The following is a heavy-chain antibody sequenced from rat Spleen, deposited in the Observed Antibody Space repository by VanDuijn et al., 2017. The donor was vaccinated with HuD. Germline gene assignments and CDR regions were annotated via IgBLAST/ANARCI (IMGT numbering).Heavy chain of an antibody. Sequence: EVQLVESGGGLVQPGRSMKLSCAASGFTFSNYGMAWVCQAPTKGLEWVATISYDGSSTYYRDSVKGRFTISRDNAKSTLYLQMDSLRSEDTATYYCARHTYSSYEGFDYWGQGVMVTVSS. V-gene: IGHV5-29*01. J-gene: IGHJ2*01. CDR2: ISYDGSST. D-gene: IGHD1-8*01. CDR1: GFTFSNYG. CDR3: ARHTYSSYEGFDY.